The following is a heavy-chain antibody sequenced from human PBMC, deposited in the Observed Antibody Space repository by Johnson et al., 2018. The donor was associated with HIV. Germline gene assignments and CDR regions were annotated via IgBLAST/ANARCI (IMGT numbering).Heavy chain of an antibody. CDR2: ISSSGSTI. J-gene: IGHJ3*02. Sequence: QVQLVESGGGLLQPGGSLRLSCAASGFTFSDYYMSWVRQAPGKGLEWVSYISSSGSTIYYADSVKGRFTISRDNAKNSLYLQMNSLRAEDTAVYYCARELTAGLDYDAFDIWGQGTMVTVSS. V-gene: IGHV3-11*04. CDR3: ARELTAGLDYDAFDI. D-gene: IGHD1-14*01. CDR1: GFTFSDYY.